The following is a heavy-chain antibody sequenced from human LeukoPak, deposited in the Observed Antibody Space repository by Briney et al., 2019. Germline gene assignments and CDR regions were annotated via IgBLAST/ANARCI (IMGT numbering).Heavy chain of an antibody. CDR2: ISGSGGST. D-gene: IGHD3-10*01. J-gene: IGHJ4*02. CDR3: ARDYRITMVRGVLPPDY. CDR1: GFTFSSYA. Sequence: GGSLRLSCAASGFTFSSYAMSWVRQAPGEGLEWVSAISGSGGSTYYADSVKGRFTISRDNAKNSLYLQMNSLRAEDTAVYYCARDYRITMVRGVLPPDYWGQGTLVTVSS. V-gene: IGHV3-23*01.